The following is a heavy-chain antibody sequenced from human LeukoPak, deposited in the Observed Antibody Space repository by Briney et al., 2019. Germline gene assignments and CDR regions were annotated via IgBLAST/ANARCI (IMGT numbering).Heavy chain of an antibody. CDR2: INPSGGST. Sequence: ASVKVSCKASGYTFTSYYMHWVRQAPGQGLEWMGIINPSGGSTSYAQKFQGRVTMTRDTSTSTVYMELSSLRSEDTAVYYCASSGPSAGATGGVDYWGQGTLVTVSS. CDR3: ASSGPSAGATGGVDY. D-gene: IGHD1-26*01. CDR1: GYTFTSYY. V-gene: IGHV1-46*01. J-gene: IGHJ4*02.